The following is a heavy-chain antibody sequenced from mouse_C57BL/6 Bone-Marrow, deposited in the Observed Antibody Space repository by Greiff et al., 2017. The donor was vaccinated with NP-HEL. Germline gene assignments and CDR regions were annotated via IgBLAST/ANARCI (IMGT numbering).Heavy chain of an antibody. Sequence: EVQLQQSGPELVKPGASVKMSCKASGYTFTDYNMHWVKQSHGKSLEWIGYINPNNGGTSYNQKFKGKATLTVNKSSSTAYMELRSLTSEDSAVYYCARAEGYYGSSYDAMDYWGQGTSVTVSS. CDR2: INPNNGGT. J-gene: IGHJ4*01. CDR3: ARAEGYYGSSYDAMDY. V-gene: IGHV1-22*01. CDR1: GYTFTDYN. D-gene: IGHD1-1*01.